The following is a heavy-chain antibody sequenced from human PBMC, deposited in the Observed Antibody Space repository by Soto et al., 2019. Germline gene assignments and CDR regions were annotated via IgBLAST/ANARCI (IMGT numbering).Heavy chain of an antibody. J-gene: IGHJ4*02. CDR1: GGSISSSSYY. V-gene: IGHV4-39*01. Sequence: SETLSLTCTVSGGSISSSSYYWGWIRQPPGKGLEWIGSIYYSGSTYYNPSLKSRVTISVDTSKNQFSLKLSSVTAADTAVYYCARHRPSIAAAGLIDYWGQGTLVTVSS. CDR3: ARHRPSIAAAGLIDY. CDR2: IYYSGST. D-gene: IGHD6-13*01.